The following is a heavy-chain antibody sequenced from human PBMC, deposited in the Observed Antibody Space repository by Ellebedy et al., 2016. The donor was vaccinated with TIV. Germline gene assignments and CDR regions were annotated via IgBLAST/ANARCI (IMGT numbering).Heavy chain of an antibody. CDR2: IIPMFGKA. V-gene: IGHV1-69*13. Sequence: AASVKVSCKASGGTFSSYAISWVRQAPGQGLEWMGGIIPMFGKANSAQKFQGRVTITADESTSTAYMELSSLRSEDTAVYYCARGMSFGYSMDVWGQGTTVTVSS. CDR1: GGTFSSYA. J-gene: IGHJ6*02. D-gene: IGHD1-26*01. CDR3: ARGMSFGYSMDV.